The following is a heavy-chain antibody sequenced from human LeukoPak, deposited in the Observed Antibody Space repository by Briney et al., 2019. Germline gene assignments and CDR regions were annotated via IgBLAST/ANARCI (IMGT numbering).Heavy chain of an antibody. D-gene: IGHD4-17*01. CDR1: GGSISNYY. CDR2: IYYSGST. Sequence: SETLSLTCTVSGGSISNYYWSWIRQPPEKGLEWIGYIYYSGSTNYNPSLKSRLTISVDTSKNQFSLKLSSVTAADTAVYYCARSYGDSITGAYAFDVWGQGTMVTVSS. V-gene: IGHV4-59*08. CDR3: ARSYGDSITGAYAFDV. J-gene: IGHJ3*01.